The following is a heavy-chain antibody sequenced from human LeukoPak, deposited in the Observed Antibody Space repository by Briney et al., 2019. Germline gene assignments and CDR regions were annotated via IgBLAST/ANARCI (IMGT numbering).Heavy chain of an antibody. D-gene: IGHD4-17*01. Sequence: SETLSLTCTVSGGSISSSSYYWGWIRQPPGKGLEWIGSIYYSGSTYYNPSLKSRVTISVDTSKNQFPLKLSSVTAADTAVYYCARDYGDVNWGQGTLDTVSS. J-gene: IGHJ4*02. CDR3: ARDYGDVN. CDR2: IYYSGST. V-gene: IGHV4-39*06. CDR1: GGSISSSSYY.